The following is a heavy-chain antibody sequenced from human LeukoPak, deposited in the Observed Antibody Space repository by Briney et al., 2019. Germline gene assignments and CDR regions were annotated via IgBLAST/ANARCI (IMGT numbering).Heavy chain of an antibody. CDR1: GFTFSSYS. CDR2: ISSTGAI. D-gene: IGHD7-27*01. V-gene: IGHV3-48*04. CDR3: ARDYDWGFDY. Sequence: GGSLRLSCAASGFTFSSYSMNWVRQAPGKGLEWVSYISSTGAIHYADSVKGRFTISGDNAKNSLYLEMNTLRAEDTAVYYCARDYDWGFDYWGQGTLVTVSS. J-gene: IGHJ4*02.